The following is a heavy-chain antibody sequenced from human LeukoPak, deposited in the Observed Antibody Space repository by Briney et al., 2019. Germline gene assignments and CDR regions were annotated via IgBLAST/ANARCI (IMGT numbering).Heavy chain of an antibody. CDR2: IKSKTDGGTT. J-gene: IGHJ3*02. Sequence: PGGSLRLSCAASGFTFSNAWMSCVRQAPGKGREWVGRIKSKTDGGTTDYAAPVKGRFTISRDDSKNTLYLQMNSLKTEDTAVYYCTTDPVGATDDAFDIWGQGTMVTVSS. CDR3: TTDPVGATDDAFDI. V-gene: IGHV3-15*01. D-gene: IGHD1-26*01. CDR1: GFTFSNAW.